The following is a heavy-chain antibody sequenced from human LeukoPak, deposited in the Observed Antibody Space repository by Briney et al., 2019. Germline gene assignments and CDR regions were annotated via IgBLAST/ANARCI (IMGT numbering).Heavy chain of an antibody. V-gene: IGHV3-9*01. CDR2: ISWNSGAK. Sequence: GRSLRLSCAASRFTFEHYAMHWVRQVPGKGLEWVSGISWNSGAKGYADSVKGRFTISRDNANNFLYLQMNSLRAEDTALYYCARAYKDRSLAGKKEFFQHWGQGTLVTVSS. CDR1: RFTFEHYA. CDR3: ARAYKDRSLAGKKEFFQH. J-gene: IGHJ1*01. D-gene: IGHD6-19*01.